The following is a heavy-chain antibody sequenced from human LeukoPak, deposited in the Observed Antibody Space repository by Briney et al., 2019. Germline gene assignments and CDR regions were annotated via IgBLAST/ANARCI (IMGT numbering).Heavy chain of an antibody. D-gene: IGHD6-13*01. CDR1: GYTFTSYG. Sequence: GASAKVSCKASGYTFTSYGISWVRQAPGQGLEWMGWISAYNGNTNYAQKLQGRVTMTTDTSTSTAYMELRSLRSDDTAVYYCARDGEGSSWYSLADFDYWGQGTLVTVSS. V-gene: IGHV1-18*01. J-gene: IGHJ4*02. CDR2: ISAYNGNT. CDR3: ARDGEGSSWYSLADFDY.